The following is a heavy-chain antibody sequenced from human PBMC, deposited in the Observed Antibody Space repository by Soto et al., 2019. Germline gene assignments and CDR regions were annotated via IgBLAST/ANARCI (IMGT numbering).Heavy chain of an antibody. CDR3: ARGGSSWSAEYYPH. J-gene: IGHJ1*01. CDR2: ISGYSGET. D-gene: IGHD6-13*01. CDR1: GYTFTNYG. V-gene: IGHV1-18*01. Sequence: QVQLVQSGAEVKKPGASVKVSCKASGYTFTNYGINWVRQAPGQGPEWMGWISGYSGETKYAQSLHGRATMTTDTSTSTAYMELRSLRSDDTAVYYCARGGSSWSAEYYPHWGQGTLVIVSS.